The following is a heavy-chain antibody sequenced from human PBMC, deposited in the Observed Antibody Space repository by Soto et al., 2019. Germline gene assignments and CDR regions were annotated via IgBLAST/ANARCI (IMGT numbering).Heavy chain of an antibody. CDR2: IIPIFGTA. Sequence: ASVKVSCKASGGSFSSFAFSWVRRAPGQGLEWMGGIIPIFGTANYAQKFQGRVTITADESTSTAYMELSSLRSEDTAVYYCAAKSGDYYGMDVWGQGTTVTVSS. CDR3: AAKSGDYYGMDV. CDR1: GGSFSSFA. V-gene: IGHV1-69*13. D-gene: IGHD1-26*01. J-gene: IGHJ6*02.